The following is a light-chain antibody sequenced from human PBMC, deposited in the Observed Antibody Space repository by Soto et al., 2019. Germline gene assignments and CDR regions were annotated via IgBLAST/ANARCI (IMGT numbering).Light chain of an antibody. Sequence: QSVLTQPPSVSGAPGQRVTISCTGSSSNIGAGYDVDWYQQLPGTAPKLLIYGNSNRPSGVPDRFSGSKSGTSASMALTGLQAEDEAEYYCQAYDSSLSGYVFGTGTKLTVL. CDR3: QAYDSSLSGYV. CDR2: GNS. V-gene: IGLV1-40*01. J-gene: IGLJ1*01. CDR1: SSNIGAGYD.